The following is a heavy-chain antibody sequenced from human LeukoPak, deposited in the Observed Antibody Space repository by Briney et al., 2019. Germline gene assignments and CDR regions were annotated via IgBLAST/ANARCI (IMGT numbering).Heavy chain of an antibody. J-gene: IGHJ5*01. CDR3: ATAVSVAGDS. V-gene: IGHV3-7*01. CDR1: GFSFSTNW. Sequence: GGSLRLSCAGSGFSFSTNWMSWFRQAPGKGPEWVAHIKPDGSETYYVDSVKGRFTISRDNAKNSVYLQMYGLRAEDTAVYYCATAVSVAGDSWGQGTLVTVSS. D-gene: IGHD6-19*01. CDR2: IKPDGSET.